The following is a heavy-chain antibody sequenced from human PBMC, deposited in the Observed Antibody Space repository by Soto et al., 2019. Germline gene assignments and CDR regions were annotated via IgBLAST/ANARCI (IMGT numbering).Heavy chain of an antibody. Sequence: EVQLVKSGGGSVQPGESLRLSCAASGFPFSSYWIHWVRQAPGKGLMWVSRIKYDGTITNYADSLKGRLTISRDNAKNTVYLQMNSLRVEDTAVYHCARDAKGGYYVDVWGKGTTVTVSS. D-gene: IGHD6-13*01. CDR1: GFPFSSYW. CDR3: ARDAKGGYYVDV. CDR2: IKYDGTIT. V-gene: IGHV3-74*01. J-gene: IGHJ6*03.